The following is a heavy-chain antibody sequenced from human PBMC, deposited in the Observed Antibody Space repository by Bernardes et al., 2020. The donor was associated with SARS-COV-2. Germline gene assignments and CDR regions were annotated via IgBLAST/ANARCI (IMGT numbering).Heavy chain of an antibody. CDR3: VRDKTDGVLDFDY. J-gene: IGHJ4*02. Sequence: GGSLRLSCAASGFTFSTYWMHWVRQVPGKGPVWVSRINPDGSFTIYTDSVKGRFTISRDNAKNTLFLQMNSLRPEDTALYYCVRDKTDGVLDFDYWGQGTLVTVSS. V-gene: IGHV3-74*01. CDR2: INPDGSFT. CDR1: GFTFSTYW. D-gene: IGHD1-1*01.